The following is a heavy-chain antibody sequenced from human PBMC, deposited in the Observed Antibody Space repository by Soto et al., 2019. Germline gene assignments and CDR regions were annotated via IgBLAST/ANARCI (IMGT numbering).Heavy chain of an antibody. CDR1: GFTFSSYS. V-gene: IGHV3-21*01. Sequence: GGSLRLSCAASGFTFSSYSMNWVRQAPGKGLEWVASISSSSSYIYYADSVKGQFTISRDKAKNSLFLQMSSLRAEDTALYYCARHQGPAAGNYGMDVWGRGTTVTVSS. D-gene: IGHD6-13*01. CDR2: ISSSSSYI. CDR3: ARHQGPAAGNYGMDV. J-gene: IGHJ6*02.